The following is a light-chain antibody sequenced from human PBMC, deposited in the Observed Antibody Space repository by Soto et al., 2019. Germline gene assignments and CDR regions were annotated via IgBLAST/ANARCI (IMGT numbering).Light chain of an antibody. J-gene: IGKJ5*01. CDR3: HQRSNWPLT. CDR2: DKF. V-gene: IGKV3-11*01. Sequence: EIVLTQSPGTLSLSPGERATLSSRASQIVSSYLACYQQKPHHSPRLLIYDKFNRAAGIPSRFSGSWSGTDFTLPISSLGTEDFAVYYCHQRSNWPLTFGQGTR. CDR1: QIVSSY.